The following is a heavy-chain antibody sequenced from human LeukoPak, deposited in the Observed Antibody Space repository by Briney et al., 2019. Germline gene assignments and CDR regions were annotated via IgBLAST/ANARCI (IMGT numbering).Heavy chain of an antibody. CDR3: AREKAAAGTLISGY. CDR2: INPNSGGT. D-gene: IGHD6-13*01. Sequence: GASVKVSCKASGYTFTGYYMHWVRQAPGQGLEWMGWINPNSGGTNYAQKFQGRVTMTRDTSIGTAYMELSRLRSDDTAVYYCAREKAAAGTLISGYWGQGTLVTVSS. CDR1: GYTFTGYY. J-gene: IGHJ4*02. V-gene: IGHV1-2*02.